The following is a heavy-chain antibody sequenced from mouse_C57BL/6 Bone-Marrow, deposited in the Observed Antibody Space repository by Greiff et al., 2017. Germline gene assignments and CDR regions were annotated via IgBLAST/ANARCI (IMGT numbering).Heavy chain of an antibody. D-gene: IGHD2-4*01. CDR1: GYTFTSYW. CDR3: AREAIYYDYDSHGYYYAMDY. V-gene: IGHV1-7*01. CDR2: INPSSGYT. J-gene: IGHJ4*01. Sequence: QVQLQQSGAELAKPGASVKLSCKASGYTFTSYWMHWVNQRPGQGLEWIGYINPSSGYTKYNQKFKDKATLTADKSSSTAYMQLSSLTYEDSAVYYCAREAIYYDYDSHGYYYAMDYWGQGTSVTVSS.